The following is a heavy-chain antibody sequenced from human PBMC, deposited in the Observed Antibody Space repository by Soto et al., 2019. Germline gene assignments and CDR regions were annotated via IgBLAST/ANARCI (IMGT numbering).Heavy chain of an antibody. CDR1: GFSLSTSGVA. Sequence: QITLKESGPTLVKPTQTLTLTCTFSGFSLSTSGVAVGWIRQPPGKALEWLGVLYWDDEKHYIPSLKNRLTITKDTSKHQVVLTMINMDPVDTATYYCAHLRVPGHNYFDYWGQGILVTVSS. D-gene: IGHD2-2*01. V-gene: IGHV2-5*02. J-gene: IGHJ4*02. CDR2: LYWDDEK. CDR3: AHLRVPGHNYFDY.